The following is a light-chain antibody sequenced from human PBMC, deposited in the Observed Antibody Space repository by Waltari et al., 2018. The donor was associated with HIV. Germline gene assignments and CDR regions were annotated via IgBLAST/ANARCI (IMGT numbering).Light chain of an antibody. V-gene: IGKV3-15*01. CDR2: EAA. J-gene: IGKJ2*01. CDR1: QSISAK. CDR3: QQYDSGPRGIT. Sequence: EIVMTQSPPTLSVSPGQRVTLSCRASQSISAKVAWYQQRPGQAPRLLISEAATRPTGIPARFSGSGSETEFTLTISSLQSEDFATYFCQQYDSGPRGITFGQGTMLEIK.